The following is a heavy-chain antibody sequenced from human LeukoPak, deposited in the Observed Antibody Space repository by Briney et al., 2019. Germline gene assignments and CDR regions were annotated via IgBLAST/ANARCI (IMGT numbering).Heavy chain of an antibody. Sequence: SETLSLTCTVSGGSISSYYWSWIRQPPGKGLEWIGYIYYSGSTNYNPSLKSRVTISVDTSKNQFSLKVNSVSAADTAVFYCARRIVGAAGRWFDPWGQGTQVTVSS. D-gene: IGHD1-26*01. CDR2: IYYSGST. CDR1: GGSISSYY. CDR3: ARRIVGAAGRWFDP. V-gene: IGHV4-59*08. J-gene: IGHJ5*02.